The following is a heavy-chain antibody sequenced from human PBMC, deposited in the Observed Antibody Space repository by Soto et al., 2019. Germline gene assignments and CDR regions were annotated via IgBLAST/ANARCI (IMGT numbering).Heavy chain of an antibody. CDR1: GGSISSGGYS. V-gene: IGHV4-30-2*01. Sequence: PSETLSLTCAVSGGSISSGGYSWSWIRQPPGKGLEWIGYTYHSGSTYYNPSLKSRVTISVDRSKNQFSLKLSSVTAADTAVYYCSSAHYGDYGYGMAFWGQGTTVTVSS. J-gene: IGHJ6*02. D-gene: IGHD4-17*01. CDR3: SSAHYGDYGYGMAF. CDR2: TYHSGST.